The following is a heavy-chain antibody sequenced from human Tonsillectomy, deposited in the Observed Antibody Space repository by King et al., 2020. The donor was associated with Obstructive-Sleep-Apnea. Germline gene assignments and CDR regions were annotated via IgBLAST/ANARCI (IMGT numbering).Heavy chain of an antibody. J-gene: IGHJ5*02. D-gene: IGHD3-10*01. V-gene: IGHV3-15*01. Sequence: VQLVESGGGLVKPGGSLTLSCAASGFTFSNAWMSWVRQAPGKGLEWVGHIKSKTDGGTIDYAAPVKGRFTISRDDSKGTLYLQMRSLKTEDTAVYYCTPELTLVRGVNNWFDPWGQGTLVTVSS. CDR1: GFTFSNAW. CDR3: TPELTLVRGVNNWFDP. CDR2: IKSKTDGGTI.